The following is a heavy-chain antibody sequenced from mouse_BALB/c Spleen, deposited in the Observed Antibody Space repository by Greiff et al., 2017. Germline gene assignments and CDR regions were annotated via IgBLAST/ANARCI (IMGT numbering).Heavy chain of an antibody. D-gene: IGHD2-14*01. J-gene: IGHJ3*01. CDR3: SSGDRYYPFAY. CDR2: ISSGGST. CDR1: GFTFSRHA. V-gene: IGHV5-6-5*01. Sequence: EVPAVESGGGLVKPGGSLKLSCAASGFTFSRHAMSWGRQTPEKRLEWVACISSGGSTYYQDGVKGRFTISRDNARNILYLQMSSLRSEDAAMYYCSSGDRYYPFAYWGQGTPVTVSA.